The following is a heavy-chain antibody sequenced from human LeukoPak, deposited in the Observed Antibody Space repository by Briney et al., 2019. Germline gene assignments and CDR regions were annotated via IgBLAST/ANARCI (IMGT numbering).Heavy chain of an antibody. V-gene: IGHV4-34*01. J-gene: IGHJ4*02. Sequence: KSSETLSLTCAVYGGSFSGYYWSWIRQPPGKGLEWIGEINHSGSTNYNPSLKSRVTISVDTSKNQFSLKLSAVTAADTAMYYCARVVPAAIGRYHWGKGTVVTVSS. D-gene: IGHD2-2*02. CDR2: INHSGST. CDR1: GGSFSGYY. CDR3: ARVVPAAIGRYH.